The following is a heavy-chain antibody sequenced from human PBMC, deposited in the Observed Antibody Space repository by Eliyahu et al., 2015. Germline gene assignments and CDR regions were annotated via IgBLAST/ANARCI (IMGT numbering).Heavy chain of an antibody. D-gene: IGHD6-19*01. CDR1: XXPFSNXA. Sequence: EVQLLDSGGGLVQPGGSLXLSCAASXXPFSNXAMTWVRQAPGKGLEWVSSILGSGGTTYYADSVKGRFAISRDNSKNTLYLQMRSLRAEDTAVYYCAKDTDPVSGTLHYWGQGTLVTVSS. CDR2: ILGSGGTT. J-gene: IGHJ4*02. V-gene: IGHV3-23*01. CDR3: AKDTDPVSGTLHY.